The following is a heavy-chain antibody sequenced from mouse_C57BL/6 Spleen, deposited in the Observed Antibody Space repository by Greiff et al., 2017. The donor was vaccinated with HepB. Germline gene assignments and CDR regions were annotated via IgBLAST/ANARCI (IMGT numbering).Heavy chain of an antibody. V-gene: IGHV1-15*01. J-gene: IGHJ3*02. CDR2: IDPETGGT. D-gene: IGHD1-1*01. CDR3: TRRGIYYW. CDR1: GYTFTDYE. Sequence: QVQLQQSGAELVRPGASVTLSCKASGYTFTDYEMHWVKQTPVHGLEWIGAIDPETGGTAYNQKFKGKAILTADKSSSTAYMELRSLTSEDSAVYYCTRRGIYYWWGQGTLVTVSA.